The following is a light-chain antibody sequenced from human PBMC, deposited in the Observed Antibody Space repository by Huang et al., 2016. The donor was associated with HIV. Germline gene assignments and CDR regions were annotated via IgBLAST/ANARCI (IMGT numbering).Light chain of an antibody. CDR3: KQYYDTPYT. CDR1: QSVFFSSNDNNY. J-gene: IGKJ2*01. V-gene: IGKV4-1*01. CDR2: WAS. Sequence: DIVMTQSPDSLAVSLGERATINCKSSQSVFFSSNDNNYLAWYQQKPGQPPKLLIYWASTRESGVPDRVSGSGSGTDFTLTISSLQAEDVAVYYCKQYYDTPYTFGQGTKLEIK.